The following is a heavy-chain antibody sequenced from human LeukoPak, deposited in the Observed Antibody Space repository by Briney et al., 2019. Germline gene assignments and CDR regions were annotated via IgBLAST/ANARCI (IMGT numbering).Heavy chain of an antibody. Sequence: GGSLRLSCAASGFTFSSSAMSWVRQVPGKGLEWVSGISASGGSTYYADSVKGRFTISRDNSKNTLYLQMNSLRAEDTAVYYCAKGYSSGWFFDYWGQGTLVTVSS. J-gene: IGHJ4*02. V-gene: IGHV3-23*01. CDR2: ISASGGST. CDR1: GFTFSSSA. D-gene: IGHD6-19*01. CDR3: AKGYSSGWFFDY.